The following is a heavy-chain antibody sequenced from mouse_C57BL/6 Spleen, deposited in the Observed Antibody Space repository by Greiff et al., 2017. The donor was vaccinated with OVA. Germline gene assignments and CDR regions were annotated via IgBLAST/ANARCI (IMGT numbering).Heavy chain of an antibody. CDR2: ISSGGSYT. D-gene: IGHD1-1*01. CDR1: GFTFSSYG. J-gene: IGHJ2*01. Sequence: VQLKESGGDLVKPGGSLKLSCAASGFTFSSYGMSWVRQTPDKRLEWVATISSGGSYTYYPDSVKGRFTISRDNAKNTLYLQMSSLKSEDTAMYYCARHTTVAGYYFDYWGQGTTLTVSS. V-gene: IGHV5-6*01. CDR3: ARHTTVAGYYFDY.